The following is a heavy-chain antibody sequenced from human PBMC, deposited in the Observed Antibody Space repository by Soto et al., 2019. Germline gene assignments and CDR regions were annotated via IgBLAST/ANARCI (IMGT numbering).Heavy chain of an antibody. CDR3: ARDKGRCSGGSCYSSELSHYYYGMDV. D-gene: IGHD2-15*01. J-gene: IGHJ6*02. CDR1: WGTFSSYA. CDR2: IILIFGTA. Sequence: VSSRTAWGTFSSYAIRWVRQATVQGLEWIGGIILIFGTANYAQKFQGRVTITADKSTSTAYMELSSLRSEDTAVYYCARDKGRCSGGSCYSSELSHYYYGMDVWGQGTTVPGSS. V-gene: IGHV1-69*06.